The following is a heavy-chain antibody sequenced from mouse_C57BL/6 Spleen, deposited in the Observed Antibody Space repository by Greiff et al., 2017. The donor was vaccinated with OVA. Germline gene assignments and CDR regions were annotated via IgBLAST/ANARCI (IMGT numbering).Heavy chain of an antibody. V-gene: IGHV1-54*01. CDR3: ARSEGMSTSAMDY. CDR2: INPGSGGT. J-gene: IGHJ4*01. CDR1: GYAFTNYL. Sequence: QVQLQQSGAELVRPGTSVKVSCKASGYAFTNYLIEWVKQRPGQGLEWIGVINPGSGGTNYNEKFKGKATLTAAKSSSTAYMQLSSLTSEASAVDFCARSEGMSTSAMDYWGQGTSVTVSS. D-gene: IGHD2-4*01.